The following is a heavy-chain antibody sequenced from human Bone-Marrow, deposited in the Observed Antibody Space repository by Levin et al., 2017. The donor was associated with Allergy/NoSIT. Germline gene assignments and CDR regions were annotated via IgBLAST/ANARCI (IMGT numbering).Heavy chain of an antibody. CDR1: GGSINSYY. CDR2: IFYSGSP. J-gene: IGHJ5*01. CDR3: ARDTGTTGVDS. D-gene: IGHD1-1*01. Sequence: ASETLSLTCTVSGGSINSYYWSWIRQSPGKGLESIGYIFYSGSPTYNPSLKSRVTISVDPSKNQFSLKLSSVTAADTAVYYCARDTGTTGVDSWGQGILVTVSS. V-gene: IGHV4-59*01.